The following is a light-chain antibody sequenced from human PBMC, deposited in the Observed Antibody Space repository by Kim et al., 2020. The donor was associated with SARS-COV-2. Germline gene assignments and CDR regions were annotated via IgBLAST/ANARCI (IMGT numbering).Light chain of an antibody. CDR1: QVISNY. J-gene: IGKJ1*01. V-gene: IGKV1-27*01. CDR2: AAS. Sequence: VGDRVTITGRASQVISNYLAWFQLKPGKAPKLLIYAASDLQPGVPSRFSGSGSGTDFTLTVTSLQPEDVATYYCQKCDSAPWTFGQGTKVDIK. CDR3: QKCDSAPWT.